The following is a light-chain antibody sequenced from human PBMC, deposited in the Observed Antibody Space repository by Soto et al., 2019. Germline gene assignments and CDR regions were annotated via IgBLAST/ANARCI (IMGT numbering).Light chain of an antibody. CDR3: MQSLQFPLT. J-gene: IGKJ4*01. Sequence: EILMTQTPLFLSFTPGQPSSISWKSSQSLLHSNGKTCLYWYLQRPGHPPQLLIYEVSNRLSGVPARFSGSGSGTDFTLKISRAEAEDAGVYYCMQSLQFPLTFGGGTKVDIK. V-gene: IGKV2D-29*01. CDR1: QSLLHSNGKTC. CDR2: EVS.